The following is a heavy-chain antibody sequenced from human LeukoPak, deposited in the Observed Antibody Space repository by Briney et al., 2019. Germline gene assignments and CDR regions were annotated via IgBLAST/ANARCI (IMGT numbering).Heavy chain of an antibody. V-gene: IGHV4-34*01. Sequence: PSETLSLTCAVYGGSFSGYYWSWIRQPPGKGLEWIGEINHSGSTNYNPSLKSRVTISVDTSKNQFSLKLSSVTAADTAVYYCARVPYDFWSGYYLRLRRYYMDVWGKGTTVTVSS. CDR3: ARVPYDFWSGYYLRLRRYYMDV. J-gene: IGHJ6*03. CDR1: GGSFSGYY. CDR2: INHSGST. D-gene: IGHD3-3*01.